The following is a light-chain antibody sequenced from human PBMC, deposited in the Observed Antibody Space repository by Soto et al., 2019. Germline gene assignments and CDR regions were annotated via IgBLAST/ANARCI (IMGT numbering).Light chain of an antibody. V-gene: IGLV2-14*01. CDR1: SSDVGGYNY. CDR2: DVS. J-gene: IGLJ1*01. CDR3: SSYTSSSTRV. Sequence: QSVLPQPASVSGSPGQSITISCTGTSSDVGGYNYVSWYQQHPGKAPKLMSYDVSNRPSGVSNRFSGSKSGNTASLTISGLQAEDEADYYCSSYTSSSTRVFGTGTKVTVI.